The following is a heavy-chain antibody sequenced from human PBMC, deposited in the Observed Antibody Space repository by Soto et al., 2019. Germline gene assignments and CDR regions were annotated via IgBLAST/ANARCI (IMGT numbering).Heavy chain of an antibody. V-gene: IGHV4-39*01. Sequence: SETLSLTXTVSGGSITSSYYYWGWIRQPPGKGLEWIGSMYYSGSSYYSPSLKSRVTIFVDTSKNQFSLELSSVTAADTAVYYCATGLNYFDYWGQGTLVTVSS. CDR2: MYYSGSS. D-gene: IGHD2-21*02. CDR3: ATGLNYFDY. CDR1: GGSITSSYYY. J-gene: IGHJ4*02.